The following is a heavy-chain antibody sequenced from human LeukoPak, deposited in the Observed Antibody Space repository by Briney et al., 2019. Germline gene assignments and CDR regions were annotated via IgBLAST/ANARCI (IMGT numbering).Heavy chain of an antibody. CDR3: ARDRSSSSWYWFPRGYYYYGMDV. V-gene: IGHV4-59*01. J-gene: IGHJ6*02. D-gene: IGHD6-13*01. CDR2: IYYSGST. CDR1: GGTISSYY. Sequence: SETLSLTCTASGGTISSYYWSWIRQPPGQGLEWIGYIYYSGSTNYNPSLKSRVTISVDTSKNQFSLKLSSVTAADTAVYYCARDRSSSSWYWFPRGYYYYGMDVWGQGTTVTVSS.